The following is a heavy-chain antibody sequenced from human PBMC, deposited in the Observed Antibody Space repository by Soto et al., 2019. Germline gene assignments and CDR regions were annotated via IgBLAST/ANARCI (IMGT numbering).Heavy chain of an antibody. CDR1: GGSISSGGYY. D-gene: IGHD5-18*01. V-gene: IGHV4-31*03. CDR2: IYYSGST. CDR3: ARGPTAMVTYGMDV. J-gene: IGHJ6*02. Sequence: PSETLSLTCTVSGGSISSGGYYWSWIRQHPGKGLEWIGYIYYSGSTYYNPSLKSRVTISVDTSKNQFSLKLSSVTAADTAVYYCARGPTAMVTYGMDVWGQGTTVTVSS.